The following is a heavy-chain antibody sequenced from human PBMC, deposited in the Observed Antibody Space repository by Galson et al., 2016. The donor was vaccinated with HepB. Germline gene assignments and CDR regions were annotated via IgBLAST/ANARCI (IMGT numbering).Heavy chain of an antibody. D-gene: IGHD2-21*01. CDR1: GFTFSSYA. CDR2: INWNGGST. Sequence: SLRLSCAASGFTFSSYAMSWVRQAPGKGLEWVSGINWNGGSTGYEDSVKGRFTISRDNAKNSLYLQMNSLRAEDTAFYYCARADGGALPHPTYFDYWGRGTLVTVSS. CDR3: ARADGGALPHPTYFDY. V-gene: IGHV3-20*04. J-gene: IGHJ4*02.